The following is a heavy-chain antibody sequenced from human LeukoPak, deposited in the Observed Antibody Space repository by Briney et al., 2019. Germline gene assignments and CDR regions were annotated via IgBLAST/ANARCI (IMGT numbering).Heavy chain of an antibody. CDR3: ARGRRMDV. Sequence: TSETLSLTCAVYGGSFSGYYWSWIRQPPGKGLEWIGEINHSGSTNYNPSLKSRVTISVDTSKNQFSLKLSSVTAADTAVYYCARGRRMDVWGQGTTVTVSS. CDR1: GGSFSGYY. V-gene: IGHV4-34*01. CDR2: INHSGST. J-gene: IGHJ6*02.